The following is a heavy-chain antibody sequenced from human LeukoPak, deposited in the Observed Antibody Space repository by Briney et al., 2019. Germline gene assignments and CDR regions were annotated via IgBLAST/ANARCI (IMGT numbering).Heavy chain of an antibody. J-gene: IGHJ4*02. Sequence: SETLSLTCAVYGGSLSGYYWSWIRQPPGKGLEWIGEIHHSGSTNYNASLKSRVTISVDTSKNQFSLKLSSVTAADTAVYCCARSGRYFETQWGQGTLVTVSS. D-gene: IGHD3-9*01. CDR1: GGSLSGYY. CDR2: IHHSGST. CDR3: ARSGRYFETQ. V-gene: IGHV4-34*01.